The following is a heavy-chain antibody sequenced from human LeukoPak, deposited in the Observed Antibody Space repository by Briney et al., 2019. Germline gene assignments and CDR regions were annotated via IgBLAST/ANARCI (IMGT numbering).Heavy chain of an antibody. Sequence: SVKVSCKASGGTFSSYAISWVRQAPGQGLEWMGRIIPILGIANYAQKFQGRVTITADKSTSTAYMELSSLRSEDTAVYYCARAGAGGVEEPPAFDIWGQGTMVTVSS. D-gene: IGHD1-14*01. CDR3: ARAGAGGVEEPPAFDI. J-gene: IGHJ3*02. CDR2: IIPILGIA. CDR1: GGTFSSYA. V-gene: IGHV1-69*04.